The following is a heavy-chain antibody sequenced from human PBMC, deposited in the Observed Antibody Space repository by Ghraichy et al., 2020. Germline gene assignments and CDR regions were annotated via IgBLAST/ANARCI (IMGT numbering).Heavy chain of an antibody. D-gene: IGHD5-24*01. CDR1: GYSFTTYG. V-gene: IGHV1-18*01. CDR3: ARDRERDGYNHMEYYYYYMDV. CDR2: ISPHNGNT. Sequence: ASVKVSCKSSGYSFTTYGISWVRQAPGQGLEWMGWISPHNGNTDYAQKVQGRLTMTTDTSTSTAAMELKSLRPDDTAVYFCARDRERDGYNHMEYYYYYMDVWDQGTTVTVSS. J-gene: IGHJ6*03.